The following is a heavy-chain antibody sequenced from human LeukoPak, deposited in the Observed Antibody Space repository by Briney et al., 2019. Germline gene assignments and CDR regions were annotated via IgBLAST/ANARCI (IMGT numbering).Heavy chain of an antibody. CDR1: GGSISSTRYY. CDR3: ARREMATIKSSYAFDI. CDR2: SYYSGST. D-gene: IGHD5-24*01. J-gene: IGHJ3*02. Sequence: SETLSLTCTVSGGSISSTRYYWGWIRQPPGKELEWIGSSYYSGSTNDNPSLKSRVTISVDKSKNQFSLKLSSVTAADTAVYYCARREMATIKSSYAFDIWGQGTMVTVSS. V-gene: IGHV4-39*01.